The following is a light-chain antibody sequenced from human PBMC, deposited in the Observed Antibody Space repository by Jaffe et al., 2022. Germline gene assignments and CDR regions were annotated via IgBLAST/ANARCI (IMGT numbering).Light chain of an antibody. CDR2: WAS. J-gene: IGKJ1*01. Sequence: DIVMTQSPDSLAVSLGERATINCKSSRSLSQHLVWYQQKPGQPPKLVIYWASTRESGVPDRFSGSGSGTDFTLTISSLQAEDVAIYYCQQHHSSPPTFGQGTKVEIK. CDR3: QQHHSSPPT. V-gene: IGKV4-1*01. CDR1: RSLSQH.